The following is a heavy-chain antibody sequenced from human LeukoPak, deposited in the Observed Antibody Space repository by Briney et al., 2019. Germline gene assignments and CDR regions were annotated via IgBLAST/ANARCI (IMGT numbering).Heavy chain of an antibody. CDR2: ISSSSSYT. D-gene: IGHD2-21*01. Sequence: GGSLRLSCAASGFTFSDYYMSWIRQAPGKGLEWVSYISSSSSYTNYADSVKGRFTISRDNAKNSLYLQMNSLRAEDTAVYYCATSLHIVVGQFDYWGQGTLVTVSS. V-gene: IGHV3-11*03. CDR1: GFTFSDYY. J-gene: IGHJ4*02. CDR3: ATSLHIVVGQFDY.